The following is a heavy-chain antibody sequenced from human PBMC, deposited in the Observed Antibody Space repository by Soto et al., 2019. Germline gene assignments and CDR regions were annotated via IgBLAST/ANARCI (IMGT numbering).Heavy chain of an antibody. J-gene: IGHJ6*02. CDR1: GFSFSSYG. D-gene: IGHD1-26*01. V-gene: IGHV3-23*01. Sequence: EVELLESGGGLVQPGGSLRVSCVDPGFSFSSYGISWVRQAPGKGLEWVSRISGSGTKTYYADSVEGRFTISRDNSKNTVDLHMTSLRPDDTAVYYCARDRPDLVGTPYYYHAFAVWGQGTTVIVSS. CDR3: ARDRPDLVGTPYYYHAFAV. CDR2: ISGSGTKT.